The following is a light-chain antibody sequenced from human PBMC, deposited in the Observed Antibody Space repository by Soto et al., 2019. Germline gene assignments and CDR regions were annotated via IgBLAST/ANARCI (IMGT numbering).Light chain of an antibody. J-gene: IGKJ4*01. CDR1: RSISSW. CDR2: KAS. V-gene: IGKV1-5*03. CDR3: QQYNSNPLT. Sequence: DIQMTQSPSTLSASLGDRVTITCRASRSISSWLAWYQQKPGKAPNLLIYKASTLKTGVPSRFSGSGSGTEFTLTISSLQPDDFATYYCQQYNSNPLTFGGGTKVEIK.